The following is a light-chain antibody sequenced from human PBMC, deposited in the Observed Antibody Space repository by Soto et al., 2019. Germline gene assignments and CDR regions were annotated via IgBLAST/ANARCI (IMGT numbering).Light chain of an antibody. V-gene: IGKV3-20*01. CDR3: QQYSSPPQT. CDR2: AAS. CDR1: ETVTGKY. Sequence: EIVVTQSPGTLSLSPGDRATLSCRASETVTGKYLAWYQQKAGQAPRLLIFAASNRATGIPDRFSGSGSGTDFTLTISRLEPEDFAVYFCQQYSSPPQTFGQGTKVDI. J-gene: IGKJ1*01.